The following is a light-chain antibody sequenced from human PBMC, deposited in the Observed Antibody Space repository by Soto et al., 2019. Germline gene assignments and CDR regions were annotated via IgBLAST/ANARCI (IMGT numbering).Light chain of an antibody. V-gene: IGLV2-11*01. CDR2: DVN. Sequence: QSALTQPRSVSGSPGQSITISCTGSSSDVGSYNYVSWYQQHPGQAPKFMIYDVNKRPSGVPDRFSGSKSGMSASLAITGLQAADEANYYCQSYDNSLSGSRVFGGGTQLTVL. CDR1: SSDVGSYNY. J-gene: IGLJ3*02. CDR3: QSYDNSLSGSRV.